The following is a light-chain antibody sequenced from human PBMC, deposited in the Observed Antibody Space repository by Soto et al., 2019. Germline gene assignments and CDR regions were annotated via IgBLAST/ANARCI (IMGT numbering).Light chain of an antibody. J-gene: IGLJ3*02. CDR2: GNS. V-gene: IGLV1-40*01. CDR3: PSYDSSLSGWV. CDR1: SSKIGAGYD. Sequence: QAVVTQPPSVSGAPGQRVTISCTGSSSKIGAGYDVHWYQQLPGTAPKLLIYGNSNRPSGVPDRFSGSKTGTSASLAITGLQAEDEADYYCPSYDSSLSGWVFGGGTKVTVL.